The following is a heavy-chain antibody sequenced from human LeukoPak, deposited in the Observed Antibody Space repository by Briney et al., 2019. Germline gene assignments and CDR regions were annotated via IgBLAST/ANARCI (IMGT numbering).Heavy chain of an antibody. D-gene: IGHD6-13*01. V-gene: IGHV3-30*04. CDR2: IAYDGSNK. CDR1: GFTFSSYA. J-gene: IGHJ4*02. Sequence: GGSLRLSCAASGFTFSSYAMHWVRQAPGKGLEWVAVIAYDGSNKYYADSVKGRFTISRDNSKNTLYLQMNSLRAEDTAVYYCARDRSGTEHFDYWGQGTLVTVSS. CDR3: ARDRSGTEHFDY.